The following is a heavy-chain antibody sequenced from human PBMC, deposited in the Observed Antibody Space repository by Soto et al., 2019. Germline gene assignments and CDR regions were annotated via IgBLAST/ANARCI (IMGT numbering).Heavy chain of an antibody. Sequence: GGSLRLSCAASGFTFSSYAMHWVRQAPGKGLEWVAVISYDGSNKYYADSVKGRFTISRDNSKNTLYLQMNSLRAEDTAVYYCARDLKVGPDAFDIWGQGTMVTVSS. CDR1: GFTFSSYA. J-gene: IGHJ3*02. V-gene: IGHV3-30-3*01. CDR3: ARDLKVGPDAFDI. D-gene: IGHD1-26*01. CDR2: ISYDGSNK.